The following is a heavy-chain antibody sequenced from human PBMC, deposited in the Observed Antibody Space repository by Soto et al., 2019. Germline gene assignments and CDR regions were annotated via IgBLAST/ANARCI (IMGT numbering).Heavy chain of an antibody. CDR1: GYTFTSYA. D-gene: IGHD6-19*01. J-gene: IGHJ1*01. CDR2: INAGNGNT. Sequence: QVQLVQSGAEVKKPGASVKVSCKASGYTFTSYAMHWVRQAPGQRLEWMGWINAGNGNTKYSQKFQGRVTITRDTSASTAYMELGSLRSEDTAVYYCAIDYSSGWLQEYFQLWGQGTLVTVSS. CDR3: AIDYSSGWLQEYFQL. V-gene: IGHV1-3*01.